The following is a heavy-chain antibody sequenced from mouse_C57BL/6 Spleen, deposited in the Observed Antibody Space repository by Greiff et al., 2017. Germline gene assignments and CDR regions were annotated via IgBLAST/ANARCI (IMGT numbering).Heavy chain of an antibody. CDR2: LYPGDGGT. J-gene: IGHJ2*01. D-gene: IGHD2-13*01. CDR3: ARCDCDYFAY. V-gene: IGHV1-82*01. Sequence: VQLQQPGPELVKPGSSVKLSCKASGYTFSGSWMNWVKQRPGQGLEWIGRLYPGDGGTYYNGKFKGKATLTADKSSSPAYMQLSRLTSEDSAVYFCARCDCDYFAYWGQGTALTVSS. CDR1: GYTFSGSW.